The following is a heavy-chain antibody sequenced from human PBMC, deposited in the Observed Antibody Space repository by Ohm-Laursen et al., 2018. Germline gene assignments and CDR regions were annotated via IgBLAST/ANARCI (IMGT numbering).Heavy chain of an antibody. Sequence: SGTLSLTCAVSGYSISSGYFWGWIRQPPGKGLEWIGTIYHSGSTYYNPSLKSRVTISVDTSKNQFSLKLSSVTAADTALYYCARGLWWFDPWGQGILVTVSS. CDR3: ARGLWWFDP. CDR2: IYHSGST. V-gene: IGHV4-38-2*01. J-gene: IGHJ5*02. CDR1: GYSISSGYF.